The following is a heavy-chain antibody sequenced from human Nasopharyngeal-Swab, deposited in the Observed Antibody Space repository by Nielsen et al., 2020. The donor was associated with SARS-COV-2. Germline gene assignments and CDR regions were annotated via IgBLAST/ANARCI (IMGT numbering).Heavy chain of an antibody. CDR3: AREPPLGYCSSTSCPGWFDP. J-gene: IGHJ5*02. CDR2: ISAYNGNT. V-gene: IGHV1-18*01. CDR1: GYTFTSNG. D-gene: IGHD2-2*01. Sequence: ASAKVSCNASGYTFTSNGISWVRQAPGQGLEWMGWISAYNGNTNYAQKLQGRVTMTTDTSTSTAYMELRSLRSDDTAVYYCAREPPLGYCSSTSCPGWFDPWGQGTLATVSS.